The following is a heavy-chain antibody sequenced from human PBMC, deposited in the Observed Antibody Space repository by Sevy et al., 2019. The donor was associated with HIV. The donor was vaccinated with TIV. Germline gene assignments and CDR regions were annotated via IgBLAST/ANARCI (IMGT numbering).Heavy chain of an antibody. J-gene: IGHJ5*02. Sequence: SETLSLTCAVYGGSFSGYYWSWIRHPPGKGLEWIGEINHSGSTNYNPSLKSRVTISVDTSKNQFSLKLSSVTAADTAVYYCAGPIAARPLRAGSWFDPWGQGTLVTVSS. CDR3: AGPIAARPLRAGSWFDP. D-gene: IGHD6-6*01. V-gene: IGHV4-34*01. CDR2: INHSGST. CDR1: GGSFSGYY.